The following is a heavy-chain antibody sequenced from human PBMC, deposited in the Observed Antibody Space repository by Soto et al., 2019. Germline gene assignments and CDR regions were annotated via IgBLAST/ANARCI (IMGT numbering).Heavy chain of an antibody. CDR2: IYHGGST. Sequence: SSETLSLTCAVSGGSISSGGYSWSWIRQPPGKGLEWIGYIYHGGSTYYNPSLKSRVTISVDRSKNQFSLKLSSVTAADTAVYYCARGLRKVAAMTFDYWGQGTLVTVSS. J-gene: IGHJ4*02. D-gene: IGHD2-15*01. CDR3: ARGLRKVAAMTFDY. CDR1: GGSISSGGYS. V-gene: IGHV4-30-2*01.